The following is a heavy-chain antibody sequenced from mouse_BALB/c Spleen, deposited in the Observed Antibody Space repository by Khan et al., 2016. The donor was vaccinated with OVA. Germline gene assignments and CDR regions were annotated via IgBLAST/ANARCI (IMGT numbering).Heavy chain of an antibody. CDR2: INTDTGDP. V-gene: IGHV9-3-1*01. CDR3: GRPPYFSYVMVY. J-gene: IGHJ4*01. Sequence: QIQLVQSGPELKKPGETVKISCKASGYTFTNYGMNWVKQAPGKGLEWMGWINTDTGDPTYADDFKGRSAFSLETSASTAYLQINNLKNEATATXFAGRPPYFSYVMVYWGQGTSVTVSS. CDR1: GYTFTNYG.